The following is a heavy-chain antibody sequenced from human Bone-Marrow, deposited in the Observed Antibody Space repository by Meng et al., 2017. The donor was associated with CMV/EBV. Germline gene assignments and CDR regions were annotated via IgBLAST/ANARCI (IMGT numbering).Heavy chain of an antibody. CDR1: GFTFDDYG. CDR3: ARESWMDV. Sequence: GESLKISCAASGFTFDDYGMSWVRQAPGKGLEWVSSISSSSSYIYYADSVKGRFTISRDNAKNSLYLQMNSLRAEDTAVYYCARESWMDVWGQGTTVTVSS. V-gene: IGHV3-21*01. J-gene: IGHJ6*02. CDR2: ISSSSSYI.